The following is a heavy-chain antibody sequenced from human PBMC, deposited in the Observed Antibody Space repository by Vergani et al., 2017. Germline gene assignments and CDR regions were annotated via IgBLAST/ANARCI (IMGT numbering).Heavy chain of an antibody. CDR1: GASMSSVGYY. Sequence: QVQLQESGPGLVKPSQTLSLTCTVSGASMSSVGYYWTWIRQSAGKRLEWIGDILGSGTANYNPSFQGRVSMSVATSKNQFSLTLSTVNAPDTAVYYCARVDTQVPATSHFYYMDVWGKGTTVVVSS. D-gene: IGHD6-25*01. V-gene: IGHV4-61*02. CDR3: ARVDTQVPATSHFYYMDV. J-gene: IGHJ6*03. CDR2: ILGSGTA.